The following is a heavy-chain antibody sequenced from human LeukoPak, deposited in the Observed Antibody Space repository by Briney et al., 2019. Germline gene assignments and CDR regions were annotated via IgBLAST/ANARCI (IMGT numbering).Heavy chain of an antibody. CDR1: GFTFSSYA. J-gene: IGHJ4*02. D-gene: IGHD3-3*01. CDR3: ARSPPPIIWSGYHYFVY. CDR2: ISYDGSNK. V-gene: IGHV3-30-3*01. Sequence: PGGSLRLSCAASGFTFSSYAMHWVRQAPGKGLEWVAVISYDGSNKYYADSVKGRFTISRDNSKNTLYLQMNGLRSEDTAVYYCARSPPPIIWSGYHYFVYWGQGTLVTVSS.